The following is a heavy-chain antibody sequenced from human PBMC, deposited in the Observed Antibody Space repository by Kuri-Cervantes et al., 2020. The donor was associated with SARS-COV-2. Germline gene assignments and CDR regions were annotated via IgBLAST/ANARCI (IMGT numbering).Heavy chain of an antibody. D-gene: IGHD3-3*01. J-gene: IGHJ4*02. CDR3: ATHAAIFGVVLPDY. CDR2: ISAYNGNT. V-gene: IGHV1-18*01. Sequence: ASVKVSWKASGYTFTSYGISWVRQAPGQGLEWMGWISAYNGNTNYAQKFQGRVTMTEDTSTDTAYMELSSLRSEDTAVYYCATHAAIFGVVLPDYWGQGALVTVSS. CDR1: GYTFTSYG.